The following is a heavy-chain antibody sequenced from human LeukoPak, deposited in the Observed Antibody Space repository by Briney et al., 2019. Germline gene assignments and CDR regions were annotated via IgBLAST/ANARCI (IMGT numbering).Heavy chain of an antibody. V-gene: IGHV3-23*01. D-gene: IGHD2-21*02. CDR3: ANLVTFGY. CDR2: IIGHST. Sequence: PGYSLRLSCAASGFTFSSYGMNWVRQAPGQGLEWVSTIIGHSTYYADSVKGRFTISRDTSKNTLYLHMNSLRAEDTAVYYCANLVTFGYWGQGALVTVSS. J-gene: IGHJ4*02. CDR1: GFTFSSYG.